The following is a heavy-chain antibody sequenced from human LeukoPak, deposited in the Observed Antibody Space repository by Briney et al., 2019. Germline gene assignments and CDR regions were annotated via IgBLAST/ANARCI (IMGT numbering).Heavy chain of an antibody. V-gene: IGHV4-59*01. CDR1: GGSISSSS. CDR2: IYYTGST. J-gene: IGHJ4*02. CDR3: ARGPHSAGDWDY. D-gene: IGHD2-21*02. Sequence: SETLSLTCTVSGGSISSSSWSWIRQPPGKGLECIGYIYYTGSTNYGPSLKSRVTISVDTSKNQFSLKLSSVIAADTAVYYCARGPHSAGDWDYWGQGTLVTVSS.